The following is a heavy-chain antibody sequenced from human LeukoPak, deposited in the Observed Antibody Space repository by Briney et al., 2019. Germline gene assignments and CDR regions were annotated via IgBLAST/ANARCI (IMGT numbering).Heavy chain of an antibody. CDR2: MNPNSGNT. CDR1: GYTFTSYD. Sequence: ASVKVSCKASGYTFTSYDINWVRQATGQGLEWMGWMNPNSGNTGYAQKFQGRVTMTRDTSISTAYMELSSLRSEDTAVYYCARVDTNDYGDYDFDYWGQGTLVTVSS. D-gene: IGHD4-17*01. CDR3: ARVDTNDYGDYDFDY. V-gene: IGHV1-8*01. J-gene: IGHJ4*02.